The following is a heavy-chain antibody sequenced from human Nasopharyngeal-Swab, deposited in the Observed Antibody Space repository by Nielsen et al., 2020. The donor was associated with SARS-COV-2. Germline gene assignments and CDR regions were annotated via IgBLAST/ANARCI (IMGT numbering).Heavy chain of an antibody. Sequence: RPDAGKRLVGVGFIRSKAYGGTTEYAASVKGRFTISRDDSKSIAYLQMNSLKTEDTAVYYCTRDKDYGDYFYYYYYYMDVWGKGTTVTVSS. CDR3: TRDKDYGDYFYYYYYYMDV. D-gene: IGHD4-17*01. CDR2: IRSKAYGGTT. J-gene: IGHJ6*03. V-gene: IGHV3-49*02.